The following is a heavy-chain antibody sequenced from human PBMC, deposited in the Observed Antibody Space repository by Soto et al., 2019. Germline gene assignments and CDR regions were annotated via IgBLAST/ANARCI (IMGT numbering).Heavy chain of an antibody. CDR2: ISAYNGNT. D-gene: IGHD2-2*01. CDR1: GYTFTSYG. Sequence: ASVKVSCKASGYTFTSYGISWVRQAPGQGLEWMGWISAYNGNTNYAQKLQGRVTMTTDTSTSTAYMELRSLRSDDTAVYYCARGAVGIVVVPAPMWAFDIWGQGTMVTV. CDR3: ARGAVGIVVVPAPMWAFDI. J-gene: IGHJ3*02. V-gene: IGHV1-18*01.